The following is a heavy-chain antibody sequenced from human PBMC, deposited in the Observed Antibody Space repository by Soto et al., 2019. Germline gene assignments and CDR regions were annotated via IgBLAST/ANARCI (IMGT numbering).Heavy chain of an antibody. CDR3: AREPYGAHFDY. V-gene: IGHV3-48*01. CDR1: GFTFSSYS. J-gene: IGHJ4*02. D-gene: IGHD4-17*01. Sequence: GGSLRLSCAASGFTFSSYSMNWVRQAPGKGLEWVSYISSSSSTIYYADSVKGRFTISRDNAKNSLYLQMNSLRAEDTAVYYCAREPYGAHFDYWGQGTLVTVSS. CDR2: ISSSSSTI.